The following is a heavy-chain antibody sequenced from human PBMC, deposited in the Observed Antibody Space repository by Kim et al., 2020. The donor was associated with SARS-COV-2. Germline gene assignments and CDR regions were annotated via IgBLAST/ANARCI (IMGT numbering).Heavy chain of an antibody. Sequence: SHAQKFQGRVPMTRHPSTSTVYMELSSLRSEDTAVYYCAKTLRKYNWFDPWGQGTLVTVSS. J-gene: IGHJ5*02. V-gene: IGHV1-46*01. CDR3: AKTLRKYNWFDP. D-gene: IGHD6-6*01.